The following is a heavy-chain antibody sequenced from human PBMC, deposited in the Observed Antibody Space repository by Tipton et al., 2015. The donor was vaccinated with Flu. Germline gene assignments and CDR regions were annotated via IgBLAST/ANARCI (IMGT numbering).Heavy chain of an antibody. Sequence: QLVQSGGGLVQPGGSLRLSCAASGFTFSSYEMNWVRQAPGKGLEWVSYITSSGITISYAGSVRGRFTISRDNAKNSLYLQMNSLRAEDTAVYYCARNADCSGGRCYGGTADSWGQGTLVIVSS. J-gene: IGHJ5*02. V-gene: IGHV3-48*03. D-gene: IGHD2-15*01. CDR1: GFTFSSYE. CDR3: ARNADCSGGRCYGGTADS. CDR2: ITSSGITI.